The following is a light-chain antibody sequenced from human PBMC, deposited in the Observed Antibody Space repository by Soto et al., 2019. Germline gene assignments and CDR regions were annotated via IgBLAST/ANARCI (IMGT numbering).Light chain of an antibody. J-gene: IGKJ5*01. Sequence: EIVLTQSPGTLSLSPGERATLNCRASQSVRSSYLAWYQQKPGQAPRLLIYGASSRATGIPDRFSGSGPGTDFTLTISRLEPEDFAVYYCQQYGSSPPITFGQGTRLEIK. CDR2: GAS. V-gene: IGKV3-20*01. CDR3: QQYGSSPPIT. CDR1: QSVRSSY.